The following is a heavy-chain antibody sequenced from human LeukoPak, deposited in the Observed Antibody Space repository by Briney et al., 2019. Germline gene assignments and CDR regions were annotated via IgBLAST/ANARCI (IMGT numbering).Heavy chain of an antibody. J-gene: IGHJ4*02. V-gene: IGHV3-48*01. CDR3: AGMELGIDY. CDR2: ISGSSSTI. CDR1: GFTFSSYS. D-gene: IGHD1-26*01. Sequence: GGSLRLSCAASGFTFSSYSMNWVRQAPGKGLEWVSYISGSSSTIYYADSVKGRFTISRDNSKNTLYLQMNSLRAEDTAVYYCAGMELGIDYWGQGTLVTVSS.